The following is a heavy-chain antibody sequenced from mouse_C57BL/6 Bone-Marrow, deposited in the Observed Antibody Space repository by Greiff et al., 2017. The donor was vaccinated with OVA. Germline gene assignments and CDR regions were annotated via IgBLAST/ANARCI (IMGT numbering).Heavy chain of an antibody. V-gene: IGHV2-9-1*01. CDR1: GFSLTSYA. CDR3: AGTTVVARYVDV. J-gene: IGHJ1*03. D-gene: IGHD1-1*01. CDR2: IWTGGGT. Sequence: VQGVESGPGLVAPSQSLSITCTVSGFSLTSYAISWVRQPPGKGLEWLGVIWTGGGTNDNSALKSRLSISKDNSKSQVFLKMTSLQTDDTARYYCAGTTVVARYVDVWGTGTTVTVSS.